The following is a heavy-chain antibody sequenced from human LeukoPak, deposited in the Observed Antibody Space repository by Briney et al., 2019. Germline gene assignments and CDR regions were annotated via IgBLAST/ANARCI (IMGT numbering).Heavy chain of an antibody. Sequence: GGSLRLSCAASGFTFSSYAMHWVRQAPGKGLEWVAVISYDGSNKYYADSVKGRFTISRDNSKNTLYLQMNSLRAEDTAVYYCVAGADYYGSGGLNDYWGQGTLVTVSS. D-gene: IGHD3-10*01. J-gene: IGHJ4*02. CDR3: VAGADYYGSGGLNDY. CDR2: ISYDGSNK. V-gene: IGHV3-30*04. CDR1: GFTFSSYA.